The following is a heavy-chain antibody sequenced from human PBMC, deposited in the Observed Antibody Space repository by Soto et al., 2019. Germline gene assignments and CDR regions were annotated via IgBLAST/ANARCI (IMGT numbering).Heavy chain of an antibody. CDR3: ARVGGYSGYEPYYYYGMDV. J-gene: IGHJ6*02. Sequence: WASVKVSCKASGGTFSSYAISWVRQAPGQGLEWMGGIIPIFGTANYAQKFQGRVTITADESTSTAYMELSSLRSEDTAVYYCARVGGYSGYEPYYYYGMDVWGQGTTVTVSS. CDR1: GGTFSSYA. D-gene: IGHD5-12*01. V-gene: IGHV1-69*13. CDR2: IIPIFGTA.